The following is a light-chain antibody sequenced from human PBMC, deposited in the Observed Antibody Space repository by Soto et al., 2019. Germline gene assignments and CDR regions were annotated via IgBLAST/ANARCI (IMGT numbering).Light chain of an antibody. CDR1: QSVNIY. V-gene: IGKV3D-15*01. Sequence: EIVMTQSPATLSVSPGERATLSCRASQSVNIYLAWYKQKPGQAPRLLIFGASYRATGIPARFSGSGSGTEFNLTISSLQSEDFAVYFCQQYDDWLRLTFGGGTKGEIK. J-gene: IGKJ4*01. CDR3: QQYDDWLRLT. CDR2: GAS.